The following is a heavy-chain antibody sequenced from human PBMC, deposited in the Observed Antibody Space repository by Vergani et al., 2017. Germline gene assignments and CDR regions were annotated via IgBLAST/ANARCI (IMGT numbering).Heavy chain of an antibody. D-gene: IGHD3-10*01. V-gene: IGHV3-30-3*01. CDR1: GFTFSSYA. CDR3: ARDGVLLWFGELLRGYYFDY. Sequence: VQLVESGGGVVQPGRSLRLSCAASGFTFSSYAMHWVRQAPGKGPEWVAVISYDGSNKYYADSVKGRFTISRDNSKNTLYLQMNSLRAEDTAVYYCARDGVLLWFGELLRGYYFDYWGQGTLVTVSS. J-gene: IGHJ4*02. CDR2: ISYDGSNK.